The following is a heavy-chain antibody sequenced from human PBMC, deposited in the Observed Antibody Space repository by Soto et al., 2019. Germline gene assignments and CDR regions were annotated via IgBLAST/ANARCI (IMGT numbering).Heavy chain of an antibody. CDR3: ARGGYSYGYGY. Sequence: SVKVSFKPCGGTFRSYAISWVRQAPGQGLEWMGGIIPIFGTANYAQKFQGRVTITADESTSTAYMELSSLRCEDTAVYYCARGGYSYGYGYWGQGTLVTVSS. D-gene: IGHD5-18*01. CDR1: GGTFRSYA. V-gene: IGHV1-69*13. CDR2: IIPIFGTA. J-gene: IGHJ4*02.